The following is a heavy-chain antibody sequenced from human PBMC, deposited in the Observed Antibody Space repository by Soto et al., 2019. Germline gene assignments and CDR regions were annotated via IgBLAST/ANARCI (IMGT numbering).Heavy chain of an antibody. CDR2: INHSGST. D-gene: IGHD2-8*02. J-gene: IGHJ4*02. CDR1: GGSFSGYH. V-gene: IGHV4-34*01. CDR3: ARDKITGLFDY. Sequence: SETLSLTCAVYGGSFSGYHWTWIRQPPGTGLEWIGEINHSGSTNYNPSLKSRVTISVDTSKNQFSLKLTSVTAADTAVYYCARDKITGLFDYWGQGTPVTVSS.